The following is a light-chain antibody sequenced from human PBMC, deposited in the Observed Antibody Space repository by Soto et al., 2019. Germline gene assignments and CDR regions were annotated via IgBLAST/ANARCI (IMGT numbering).Light chain of an antibody. CDR1: QNIRSY. CDR2: ATS. Sequence: DIQMTQSPTSLSASVGDRVTITCRASQNIRSYLIWYQQIPGKAPNLLIYATSILQTGVPSRFSGSGTGTDFTLTINGLQPEDFATYYCQQGYTTRWTFGQGTKVEIK. CDR3: QQGYTTRWT. J-gene: IGKJ1*01. V-gene: IGKV1-39*01.